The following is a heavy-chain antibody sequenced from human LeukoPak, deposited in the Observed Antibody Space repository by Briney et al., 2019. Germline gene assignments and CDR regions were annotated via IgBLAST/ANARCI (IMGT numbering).Heavy chain of an antibody. J-gene: IGHJ4*02. Sequence: ASVKVSCKASGGTFSSYAISWVRQAPGQGLEWMGGIIPIFGTANYAQKFQGRVTITRDTSASTAYMELSSLRSEDTAVYYCARELYGSSGWYYFDYWGQGTLVTVSS. CDR1: GGTFSSYA. V-gene: IGHV1-69*05. CDR3: ARELYGSSGWYYFDY. CDR2: IIPIFGTA. D-gene: IGHD6-19*01.